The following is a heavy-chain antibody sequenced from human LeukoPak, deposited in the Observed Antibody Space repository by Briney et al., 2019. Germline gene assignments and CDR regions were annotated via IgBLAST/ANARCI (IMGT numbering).Heavy chain of an antibody. V-gene: IGHV4-4*07. Sequence: SETLSLTCTVSGGSISSYYWSWIRQPAGKGLEWIGRIYTSGSTNYNPSLKSRVTMSVDASKNQFSLKLSSVTAADTAVYYCARDGAYCSSTSCYTRYYYYYGMDVWGQGTTVTVSS. CDR3: ARDGAYCSSTSCYTRYYYYYGMDV. CDR2: IYTSGST. J-gene: IGHJ6*02. D-gene: IGHD2-2*02. CDR1: GGSISSYY.